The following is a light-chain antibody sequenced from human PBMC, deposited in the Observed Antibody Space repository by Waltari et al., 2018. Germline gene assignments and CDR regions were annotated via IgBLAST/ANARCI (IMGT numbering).Light chain of an antibody. CDR1: QSVTNY. CDR3: QQRRNWPLT. V-gene: IGKV3-11*01. CDR2: DTS. Sequence: DIVLTQSPAILSLSPGERASLSCRASQSVTNYLAWYQQKPGQAPRLLSYDTSHRATGIPARFSGSGFATDFTLTISSLEPDDFAVYYCQQRRNWPLTFGGGTKVEIK. J-gene: IGKJ4*01.